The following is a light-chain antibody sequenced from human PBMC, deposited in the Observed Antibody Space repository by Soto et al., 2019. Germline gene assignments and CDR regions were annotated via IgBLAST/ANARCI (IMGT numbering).Light chain of an antibody. CDR1: SSNIGAGYD. CDR2: GNS. Sequence: QSVLTQPPSVSGAPGQRVTISCTGSSSNIGAGYDVHWYQQLPGTAPKLLIYGNSNRPSGVPDRFSGSKSVTSASLAITGLQAEDGADYYCQSYDSSLSSYVFGTGTKLTVL. V-gene: IGLV1-40*01. CDR3: QSYDSSLSSYV. J-gene: IGLJ1*01.